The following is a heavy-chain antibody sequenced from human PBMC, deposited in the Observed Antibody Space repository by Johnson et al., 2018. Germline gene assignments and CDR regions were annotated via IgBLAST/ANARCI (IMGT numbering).Heavy chain of an antibody. J-gene: IGHJ6*03. D-gene: IGHD2-15*01. CDR1: GFTFGDYA. V-gene: IGHV3-49*03. CDR2: IRSKAYGGTT. Sequence: EVQLVETGGGLVQXGRSLRLSCTASGFTFGDYAMSWFRQAPGKGLEWVGFIRSKAYGGTTEYAASVKGRFTISRDDSKSIAYLQMNSLKTEDTAVYYCTRDEAYCSGGSCRYYYYMDVWGKGTTVTVSS. CDR3: TRDEAYCSGGSCRYYYYMDV.